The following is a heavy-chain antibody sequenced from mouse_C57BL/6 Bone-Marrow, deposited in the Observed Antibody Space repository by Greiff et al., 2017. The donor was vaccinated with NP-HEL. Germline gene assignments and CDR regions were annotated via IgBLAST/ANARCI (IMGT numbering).Heavy chain of an antibody. D-gene: IGHD2-12*01. CDR3: ARRDYTWFAY. J-gene: IGHJ3*01. V-gene: IGHV1-81*01. CDR1: GYTFTSYG. Sequence: VQGVESGAELARPGASVKLSCKASGYTFTSYGISWVKQRTGQGLEWIGEIYPRSGNTYYNEKFKGKATLTADKSSSTAYMELRSLTSEDSAVYFCARRDYTWFAYWGQGTLVTVSA. CDR2: IYPRSGNT.